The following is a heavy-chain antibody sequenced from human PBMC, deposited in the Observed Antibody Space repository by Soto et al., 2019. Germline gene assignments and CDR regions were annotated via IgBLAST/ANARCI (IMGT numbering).Heavy chain of an antibody. J-gene: IGHJ4*02. CDR3: AQRPGSGRLEFDY. Sequence: QITLKESGPTLVKPTQTLTLTCTFSGFSLSSRGEGVGWISQPRGKPLEWLAHIYWDDDKSYSPSLESRLTITKDTTKNQVVIRMTDMEHVDTATYYCAQRPGSGRLEFDYWGQGALVTVSS. D-gene: IGHD3-10*01. CDR1: GFSLSSRGEG. V-gene: IGHV2-5*02. CDR2: IYWDDDK.